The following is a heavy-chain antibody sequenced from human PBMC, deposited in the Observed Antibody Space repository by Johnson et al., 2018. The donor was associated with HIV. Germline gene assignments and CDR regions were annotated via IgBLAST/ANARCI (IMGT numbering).Heavy chain of an antibody. J-gene: IGHJ3*02. V-gene: IGHV3-23*04. D-gene: IGHD7-27*01. CDR3: ARENMNWEGFDM. CDR2: ISGRGGST. CDR1: GFTFSSYA. Sequence: VQLVESGGGLVQPGGSLRLSCAASGFTFSSYAMSWVRQAPGKGLEWVSAISGRGGSTYYADSVKGRFTISRDNSKNTRYLQMNSLRAEDTAVYYCARENMNWEGFDMWDQGTMVTVSS.